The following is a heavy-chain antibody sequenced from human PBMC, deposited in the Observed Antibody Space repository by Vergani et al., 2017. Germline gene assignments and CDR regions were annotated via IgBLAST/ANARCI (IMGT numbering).Heavy chain of an antibody. CDR2: ISASGGST. Sequence: EVQLLESGGGLVQPGESLRLSCTVSGFTFTSYGISWVRQAPGKGVEWVSGISASGGSTYYTDSVKGRFIISRDISKNTLYLQMSSLRADDTAVYYCAKDRPRDWETPLFLFDYWGQGTLVAVSS. J-gene: IGHJ4*02. D-gene: IGHD1-26*01. CDR1: GFTFTSYG. V-gene: IGHV3-23*01. CDR3: AKDRPRDWETPLFLFDY.